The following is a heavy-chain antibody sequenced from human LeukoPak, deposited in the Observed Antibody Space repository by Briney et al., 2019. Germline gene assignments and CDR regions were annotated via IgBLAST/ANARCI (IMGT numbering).Heavy chain of an antibody. CDR2: IYTSGST. Sequence: SETLSLTCTVSGDSISSGSHYWSWIRQSAGKGLEWIGRIYTSGSTNYNPSLKSRVTISVDTSKNQFSLKLSSVTAADTAVYYCARSSTSYYGTYYYFDYWGQGTLVTVSS. D-gene: IGHD2-2*01. J-gene: IGHJ4*02. CDR1: GDSISSGSHY. V-gene: IGHV4-61*02. CDR3: ARSSTSYYGTYYYFDY.